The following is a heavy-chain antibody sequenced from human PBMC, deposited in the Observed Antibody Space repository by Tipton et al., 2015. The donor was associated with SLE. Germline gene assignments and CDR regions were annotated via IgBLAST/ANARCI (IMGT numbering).Heavy chain of an antibody. CDR1: GYSFTDYY. J-gene: IGHJ1*01. D-gene: IGHD3-10*01. CDR2: IKPDSGGT. Sequence: QSGPEVKKPGASVKVSCKVSGYSFTDYYLSWVRQAPGQGPEWMGWIKPDSGGTNTAQKFQGRVTMTTDTSISTAYMDLSRLTFDDTAVYYCVTNRGGSSFQYWGQGSLVTVSS. CDR3: VTNRGGSSFQY. V-gene: IGHV1-2*02.